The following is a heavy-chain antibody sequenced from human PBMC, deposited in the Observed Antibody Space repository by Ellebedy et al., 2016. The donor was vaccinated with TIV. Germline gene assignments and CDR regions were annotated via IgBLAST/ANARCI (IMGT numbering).Heavy chain of an antibody. D-gene: IGHD2-15*01. Sequence: KVSXKGSGYTFTNYWIGWVRQMPGKGLEWMGIIYPGDSATRYSPSFQGQVTMSADRSISTAYLQWSSLKASDSAMYYCARHPCSGGSCFQPEYWGQGTLVTVSS. J-gene: IGHJ4*02. CDR2: IYPGDSAT. CDR1: GYTFTNYW. V-gene: IGHV5-51*01. CDR3: ARHPCSGGSCFQPEY.